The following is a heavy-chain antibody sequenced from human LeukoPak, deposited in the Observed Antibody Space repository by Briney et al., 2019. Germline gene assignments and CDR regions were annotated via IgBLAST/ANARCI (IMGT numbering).Heavy chain of an antibody. D-gene: IGHD3-10*01. Sequence: PSETLSLTCTVSGGSISSSSYYWGWIRQPPGKGLEWIGSIYYSGSTYYNPSLKSRVTISVDTSKNQFSLKLSSVTAADTAVYCCARHIDRMVRGVMSSPFDYWGQGTLVTVSS. CDR1: GGSISSSSYY. J-gene: IGHJ4*02. CDR3: ARHIDRMVRGVMSSPFDY. CDR2: IYYSGST. V-gene: IGHV4-39*01.